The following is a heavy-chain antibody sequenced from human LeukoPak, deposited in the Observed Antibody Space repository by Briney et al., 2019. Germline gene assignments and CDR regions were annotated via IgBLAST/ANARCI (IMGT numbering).Heavy chain of an antibody. V-gene: IGHV3-23*01. J-gene: IGHJ4*02. CDR3: AKKSGSYSTTGGYFDY. CDR1: GLIFSTYA. Sequence: GGSQRLSCVASGLIFSTYAMSWVRQAPGKGLEWVSSVSGNGAYTYYADSVKGRFTISRDNSKSTLYLQMDSLRAEDTATYFCAKKSGSYSTTGGYFDYRGQGSLVSVSS. CDR2: VSGNGAYT. D-gene: IGHD3-10*01.